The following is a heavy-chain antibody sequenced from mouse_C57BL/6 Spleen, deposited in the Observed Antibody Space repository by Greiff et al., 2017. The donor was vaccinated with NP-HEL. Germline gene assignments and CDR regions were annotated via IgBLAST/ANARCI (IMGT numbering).Heavy chain of an antibody. J-gene: IGHJ4*01. CDR2: IYPGDGDT. Sequence: QVQLKQSGPELVKPGASVKISCKASGYAFSSSWMNWVKQRPGKGLEWIGRIYPGDGDTNYNGKFKGKATLTADKYSSTAYMQLSSRTSEDSAVYFCARRGDWDVNYAMDYWGQGTSVTVSS. CDR3: ARRGDWDVNYAMDY. D-gene: IGHD4-1*01. CDR1: GYAFSSSW. V-gene: IGHV1-82*01.